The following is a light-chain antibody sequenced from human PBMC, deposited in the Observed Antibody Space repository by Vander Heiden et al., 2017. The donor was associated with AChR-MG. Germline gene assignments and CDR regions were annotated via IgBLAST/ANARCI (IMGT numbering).Light chain of an antibody. Sequence: EIVLPQSPATLSLSPGDRATLSCRASQSVRSYLAWYQQKPGQAPRLLIYDASTRATGIAARFSGSGSGTDFTLTISSLEPEDFAVYYCQQRASWPLYTFGQGTKLEIK. CDR3: QQRASWPLYT. CDR1: QSVRSY. CDR2: DAS. V-gene: IGKV3-11*01. J-gene: IGKJ2*01.